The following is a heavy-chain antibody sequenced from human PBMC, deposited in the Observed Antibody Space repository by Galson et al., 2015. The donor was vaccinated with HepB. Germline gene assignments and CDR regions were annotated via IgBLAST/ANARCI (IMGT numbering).Heavy chain of an antibody. Sequence: SLRLSCAASGFMFGTYWMQWVRQAPGKGLVWVSVINPDGTTTDYADSVRGRFTISRDNFRNTMFLQMNSLRAGDVGVYYCVRDSGTYPGYYDFWGQGILVTVSS. V-gene: IGHV3-74*01. D-gene: IGHD1-26*01. J-gene: IGHJ4*02. CDR3: VRDSGTYPGYYDF. CDR1: GFMFGTYW. CDR2: INPDGTTT.